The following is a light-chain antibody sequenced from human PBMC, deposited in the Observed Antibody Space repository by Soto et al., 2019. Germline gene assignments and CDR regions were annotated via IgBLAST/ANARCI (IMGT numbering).Light chain of an antibody. CDR2: DVS. Sequence: QSALTQPASVSGSPGQSITISCTGTSSDVGGYNYVSWYQQFPGKAPKLIIYDVSNRPSGVSNRFSGSKSGNTASLTISGLQAEDEADYYCSSYTNSATYVFGTGTKSPS. CDR3: SSYTNSATYV. V-gene: IGLV2-14*01. J-gene: IGLJ1*01. CDR1: SSDVGGYNY.